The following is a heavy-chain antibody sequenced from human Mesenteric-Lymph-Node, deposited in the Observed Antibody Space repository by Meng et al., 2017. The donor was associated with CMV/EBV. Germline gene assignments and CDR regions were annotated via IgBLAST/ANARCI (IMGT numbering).Heavy chain of an antibody. D-gene: IGHD3-16*01. V-gene: IGHV3-7*01. CDR3: ARIGPGGGGAFDI. CDR2: INQDESEK. J-gene: IGHJ3*02. CDR1: GFTFSTFW. Sequence: GESLKISCAASGFTFSTFWMTWVRQAPGKGLEWVANINQDESEKYYVDSVKGRFTISRDNAKNSLFLQMNSLRADDTAIYYCARIGPGGGGAFDIWGQGKMVTVSS.